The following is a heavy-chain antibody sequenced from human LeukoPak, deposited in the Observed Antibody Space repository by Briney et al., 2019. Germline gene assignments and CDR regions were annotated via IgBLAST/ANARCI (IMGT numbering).Heavy chain of an antibody. CDR3: AREKPSITMVRVDIFDY. Sequence: ASVKVSCKASGYTFTGYYMHWVRQAPGQGLEWMGWINPNSGGTNYAQKFQGRVTMTRDTSISTAYMELSRLRSDDTAVYYCAREKPSITMVRVDIFDYWGQGTLVTVSS. D-gene: IGHD3-10*01. CDR1: GYTFTGYY. V-gene: IGHV1-2*02. CDR2: INPNSGGT. J-gene: IGHJ4*02.